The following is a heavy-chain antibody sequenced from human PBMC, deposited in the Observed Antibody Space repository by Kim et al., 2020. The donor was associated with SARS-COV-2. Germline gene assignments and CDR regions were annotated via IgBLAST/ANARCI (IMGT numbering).Heavy chain of an antibody. Sequence: GGSRRLSCAASGFIFSDYEMNWVRQTPEKGLEWVSFITNSGATIYYADSVKGRFTTSRDNAKNSLYLQMNSLRAEDTAVYYCTRGRMGDWGQGTLVTVSS. CDR1: GFIFSDYE. V-gene: IGHV3-48*03. D-gene: IGHD2-8*01. J-gene: IGHJ4*02. CDR2: ITNSGATI. CDR3: TRGRMGD.